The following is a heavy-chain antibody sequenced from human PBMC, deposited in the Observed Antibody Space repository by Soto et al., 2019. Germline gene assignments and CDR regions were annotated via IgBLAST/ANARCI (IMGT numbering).Heavy chain of an antibody. Sequence: VGSLRLSCAASGFTFSSYSMNWVRQAPGKGLEWVSYISSSSSTIYYADSVKGRFTISRDNAKNSLYLQMNSLRDEDTAVYYCARDGWVRAVAGTGYYYGMDVWGQGTTLTVSS. CDR3: ARDGWVRAVAGTGYYYGMDV. CDR1: GFTFSSYS. CDR2: ISSSSSTI. D-gene: IGHD6-19*01. V-gene: IGHV3-48*02. J-gene: IGHJ6*02.